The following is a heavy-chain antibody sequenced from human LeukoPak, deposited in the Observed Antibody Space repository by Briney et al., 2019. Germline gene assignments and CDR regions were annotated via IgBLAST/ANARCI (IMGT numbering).Heavy chain of an antibody. Sequence: SETLSLTCTVSGGSISIYYWSWIRQPPGKGLEWIGYIYDSGSTNNNPSLKSRVTISVDTSKNQFSLKLSSVTAADTAVYYCASLTTAEAFDIWGQGTMVTVSS. D-gene: IGHD3-22*01. CDR1: GGSISIYY. CDR2: IYDSGST. J-gene: IGHJ3*02. CDR3: ASLTTAEAFDI. V-gene: IGHV4-59*01.